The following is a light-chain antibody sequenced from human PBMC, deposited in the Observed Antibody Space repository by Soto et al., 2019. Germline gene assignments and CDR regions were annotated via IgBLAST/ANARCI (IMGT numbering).Light chain of an antibody. V-gene: IGKV1-5*01. CDR2: DAT. CDR1: QSISRW. Sequence: DVQMTQSPSTLSASVGDRVTITCRASQSISRWLAWYQQKPGKAPKLLIYDATSLESGVPSRFSGSGYGTEFTLTISSLQPDDFGTYYCQQYNGYSTWTFGQGTKVEIK. J-gene: IGKJ1*01. CDR3: QQYNGYSTWT.